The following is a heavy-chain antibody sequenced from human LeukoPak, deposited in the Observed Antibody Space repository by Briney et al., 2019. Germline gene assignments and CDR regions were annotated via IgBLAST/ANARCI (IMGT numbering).Heavy chain of an antibody. V-gene: IGHV3-23*01. Sequence: LTGGSLRLSCAASGFTFSTYALSWVRQAPGKGLEWVSGLSASGDSTYYADSVKGRFTISRDNPKNTLFLQMNSLRAEDTAIYYCARGSGRLRWYFDFWGQGTLVTVSS. J-gene: IGHJ4*02. CDR2: LSASGDST. CDR3: ARGSGRLRWYFDF. D-gene: IGHD1-26*01. CDR1: GFTFSTYA.